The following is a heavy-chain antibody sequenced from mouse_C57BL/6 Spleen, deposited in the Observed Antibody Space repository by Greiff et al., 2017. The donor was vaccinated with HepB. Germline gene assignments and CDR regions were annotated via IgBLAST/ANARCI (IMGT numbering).Heavy chain of an antibody. CDR3: NRGSTFAY. J-gene: IGHJ3*01. CDR1: GYTFTSYW. D-gene: IGHD1-1*01. CDR2: IYPGNSDT. V-gene: IGHV1-5*01. Sequence: VQLQQSGTVLARPGASVKMSCKTSGYTFTSYWMHWVKQRPGQGLEWIGAIYPGNSDTSYTQKFKSKAKLTAVTSASTAYMELSSLTNEDSAVYYCNRGSTFAYWGQGTLVTVSA.